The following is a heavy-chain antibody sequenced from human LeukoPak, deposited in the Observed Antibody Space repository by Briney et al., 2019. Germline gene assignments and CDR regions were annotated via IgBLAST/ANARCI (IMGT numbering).Heavy chain of an antibody. V-gene: IGHV4-4*07. CDR3: ARDYGDYLFDY. CDR2: IYSSGNT. D-gene: IGHD4-17*01. Sequence: SETLSLTCTVAGGSISNYYWGWIRQAAGEGLEWIGRIYSSGNTNYNPSLKSRITLSVDASKNQFSLNLRSVTAADTAVYYCARDYGDYLFDYWGQGTLVTVSS. CDR1: GGSISNYY. J-gene: IGHJ4*02.